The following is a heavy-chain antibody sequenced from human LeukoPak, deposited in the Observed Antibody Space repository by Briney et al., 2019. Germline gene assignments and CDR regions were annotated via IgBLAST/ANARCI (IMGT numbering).Heavy chain of an antibody. V-gene: IGHV4-4*07. Sequence: SETLSLTCTVSGGSISSYYWSWIRQPAGKGLEWIGRIYTSGSTNYNPSLKSRVTMSVDTSKNQFSLKLSSVTAADTAVYYCARTPALDDYVWQSFDYWGRGTLVIVSS. CDR3: ARTPALDDYVWQSFDY. CDR2: IYTSGST. J-gene: IGHJ4*02. D-gene: IGHD3-16*01. CDR1: GGSISSYY.